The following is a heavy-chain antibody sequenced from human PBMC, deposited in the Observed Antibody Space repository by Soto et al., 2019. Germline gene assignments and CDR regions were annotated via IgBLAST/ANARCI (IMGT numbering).Heavy chain of an antibody. V-gene: IGHV3-23*01. CDR3: ANRGGYCSGGSCYSYAECAQH. CDR1: GFTFSSYA. Sequence: EVPLLESGGGLVQPGGSLRLSCAASGFTFSSYAMSWVRQAPGKGLEWVSAISGSGGSTYYADSVKGRFTISRDNSKNNRHLQRNSLRAEDTDVYYCANRGGYCSGGSCYSYAECAQHWGQGTLVTVSS. CDR2: ISGSGGST. D-gene: IGHD2-15*01. J-gene: IGHJ1*01.